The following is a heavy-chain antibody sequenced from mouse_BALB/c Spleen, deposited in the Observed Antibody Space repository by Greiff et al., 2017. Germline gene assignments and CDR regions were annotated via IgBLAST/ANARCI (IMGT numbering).Heavy chain of an antibody. CDR1: GYSITSDYA. CDR3: ARGDGYSYYAMDY. J-gene: IGHJ4*01. D-gene: IGHD2-3*01. V-gene: IGHV3-2*02. Sequence: EVKLQESGPGLVKPSQSLSLTCTVTGYSITSDYAWTWIRQFPGNKLEWMGYISYSGSTSYNPSLKSRISITRDTSKNQFFLQLNSVTTEDTATYYCARGDGYSYYAMDYWGQGTSVTVSS. CDR2: ISYSGST.